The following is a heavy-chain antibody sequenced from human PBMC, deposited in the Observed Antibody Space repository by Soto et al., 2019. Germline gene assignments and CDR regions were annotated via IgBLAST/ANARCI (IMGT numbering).Heavy chain of an antibody. CDR1: ADTFTSCY. CDR2: INPTCGST. Sequence: ASLKVSCKEPADTFTSCYIHCVRHAPGHGLEWMGIINPTCGSTWLAQTFQGRITMTTDTSTSTVYMDLRSLRSEDTAVYYCARSSGGFFGIIREGSIWLAPWGQGTLVTVSS. J-gene: IGHJ5*02. CDR3: ARSSGGFFGIIREGSIWLAP. D-gene: IGHD3-10*01. V-gene: IGHV1-46*01.